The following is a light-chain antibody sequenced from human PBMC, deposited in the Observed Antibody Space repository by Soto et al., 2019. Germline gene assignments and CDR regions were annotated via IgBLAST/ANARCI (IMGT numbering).Light chain of an antibody. J-gene: IGLJ1*01. Sequence: QSVLTRPPSASGSPGQSVTISCIGTSSDVGGYDYVSWYQQHPGKAPKPIISEVTKRPSGVPDRFSGSKSGNTASLTVSGLQAEDEADYYCSSYAGNNNFCVFGTGTKAPS. V-gene: IGLV2-8*01. CDR1: SSDVGGYDY. CDR2: EVT. CDR3: SSYAGNNNFCV.